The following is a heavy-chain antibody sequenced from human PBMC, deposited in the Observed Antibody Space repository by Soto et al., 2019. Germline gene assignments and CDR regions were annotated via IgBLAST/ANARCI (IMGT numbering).Heavy chain of an antibody. CDR2: ISWNSGSI. V-gene: IGHV3-9*01. D-gene: IGHD3-10*01. CDR1: GFTFDDYA. CDR3: AKDQTGGSIDY. J-gene: IGHJ4*02. Sequence: EVQLVESGGGLVQPGRSLRLSCAASGFTFDDYAMHWVRQAPGKGLEWVSGISWNSGSIGYTDSVKGRFTISRDNAKNSLYLQMNSLRAEDTALYYCAKDQTGGSIDYWGQGTLVTVSS.